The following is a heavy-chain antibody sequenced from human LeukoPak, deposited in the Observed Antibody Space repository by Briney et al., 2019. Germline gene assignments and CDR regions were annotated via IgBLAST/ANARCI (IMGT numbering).Heavy chain of an antibody. CDR1: DGSISGYY. Sequence: SETLSLTCSVSDGSISGYYWSWIRQPPGKGLEWIGYIYYSGSTNYNPSLKSRVTISVDTSKNQFSLKLSSVTAADTAVYYCARTGSTVTMLYPFDHWGQGTLVTVSS. J-gene: IGHJ4*02. CDR3: ARTGSTVTMLYPFDH. D-gene: IGHD4-17*01. V-gene: IGHV4-59*01. CDR2: IYYSGST.